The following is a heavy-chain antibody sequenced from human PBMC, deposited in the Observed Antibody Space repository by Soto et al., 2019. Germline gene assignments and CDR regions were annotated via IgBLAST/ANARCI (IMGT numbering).Heavy chain of an antibody. J-gene: IGHJ6*02. CDR2: INHSGST. V-gene: IGHV4-34*01. CDR3: ASDKYYYGSGSYWAYYYYGMDV. CDR1: GGSCSGYY. Sequence: SETLSLTCAVYGGSCSGYYWSWIRQPPGKGLEWIGEINHSGSTNYNPSLKSRVTISVDTSKNQFSLKLSSVTAADTAVYYCASDKYYYGSGSYWAYYYYGMDVWGQGTTV. D-gene: IGHD3-10*01.